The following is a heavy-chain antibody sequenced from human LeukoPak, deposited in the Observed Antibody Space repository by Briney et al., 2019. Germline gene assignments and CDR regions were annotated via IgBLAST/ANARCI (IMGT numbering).Heavy chain of an antibody. CDR1: GFTFSSYA. D-gene: IGHD3-22*01. CDR3: ARDLIGDYYDSSGYYYGGYFDY. CDR2: ISSNGGST. J-gene: IGHJ4*02. Sequence: GGSLRLSCSASGFTFSSYAMHGVRQAPGKGLEYVSAISSNGGSTYYADSVKGRFTISRDNSKNTLYLQMNSLRAEDTAVYYCARDLIGDYYDSSGYYYGGYFDYWGQGTLVTVSS. V-gene: IGHV3-64*04.